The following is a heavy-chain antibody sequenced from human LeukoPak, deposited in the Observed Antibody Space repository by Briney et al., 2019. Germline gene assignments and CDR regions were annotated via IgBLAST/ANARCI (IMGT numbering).Heavy chain of an antibody. CDR2: ISYDGSNK. Sequence: GRSLRLSCAASGFTFSSYGMHWVRQAPGKGLEWVAVISYDGSNKYYADSVKGRFTISRDNSKNTLYLQMNSLRAEDTAVYYCAKLLHVDTATVTDYFDYWGQGTLVTVSS. V-gene: IGHV3-30*18. CDR3: AKLLHVDTATVTDYFDY. J-gene: IGHJ4*02. D-gene: IGHD5-18*01. CDR1: GFTFSSYG.